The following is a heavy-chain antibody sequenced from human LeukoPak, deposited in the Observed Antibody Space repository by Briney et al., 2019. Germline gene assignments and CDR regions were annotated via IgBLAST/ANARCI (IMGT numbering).Heavy chain of an antibody. CDR1: GFTFSSYA. V-gene: IGHV3-30-3*01. Sequence: GGSLRLSCAASGFTFSSYAMHWVRQAPGKGLEWVAVISYDGSNKYYADSVKGRFTISRDNSKNTLYLQMNSLRAEDTAVYYCARASITIFGVVYYYYYYMDVWGKGTTVTVSS. D-gene: IGHD3-3*01. CDR3: ARASITIFGVVYYYYYYMDV. CDR2: ISYDGSNK. J-gene: IGHJ6*03.